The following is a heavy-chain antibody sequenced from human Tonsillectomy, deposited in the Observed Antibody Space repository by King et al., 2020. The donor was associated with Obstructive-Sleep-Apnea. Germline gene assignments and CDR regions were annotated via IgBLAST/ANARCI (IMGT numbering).Heavy chain of an antibody. CDR2: ISSSSITI. CDR3: ARVGGQWLIAEYFQH. Sequence: VQLVESGGGLVQPGGSLRLSCAASGFTFSSYSMNWVRQSPGKGLEWVSYISSSSITIYYADSVKGRFTISRDNAENSLSLQMNSLRAEETAVYYCARVGGQWLIAEYFQHWGQGTLVTVSS. J-gene: IGHJ1*01. D-gene: IGHD6-19*01. V-gene: IGHV3-48*04. CDR1: GFTFSSYS.